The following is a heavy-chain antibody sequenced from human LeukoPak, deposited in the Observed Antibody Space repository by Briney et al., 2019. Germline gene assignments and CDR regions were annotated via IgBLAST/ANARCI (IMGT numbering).Heavy chain of an antibody. CDR1: GDSVSGYY. Sequence: PSETLSLTCIVSGDSVSGYYWNWIRQPPGKGLEWIGYTHHSGNTLYNPSLKSRVTISVDTSKNQFSLKLSSVTAADTAVYYCARHFRRGWYHPYYFDYWGQGTLVTVSS. J-gene: IGHJ4*02. D-gene: IGHD6-19*01. V-gene: IGHV4-59*08. CDR3: ARHFRRGWYHPYYFDY. CDR2: THHSGNT.